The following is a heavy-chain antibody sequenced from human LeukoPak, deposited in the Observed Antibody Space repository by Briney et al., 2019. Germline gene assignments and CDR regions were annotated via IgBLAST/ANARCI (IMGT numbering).Heavy chain of an antibody. CDR3: AKRGIVIRAVIIIGFHKEAYYFDY. Sequence: GGSLRLSCAASGFTFSSYAMTWVRQAPGKGLEWVSAISGSGGSTYYADSVKGRFIISRDTSKNTVYLQMNSLRVVDTAVYFCAKRGIVIRAVIIIGFHKEAYYFDYWGQGILVTVSS. CDR1: GFTFSSYA. CDR2: ISGSGGST. J-gene: IGHJ4*02. D-gene: IGHD3-10*01. V-gene: IGHV3-23*01.